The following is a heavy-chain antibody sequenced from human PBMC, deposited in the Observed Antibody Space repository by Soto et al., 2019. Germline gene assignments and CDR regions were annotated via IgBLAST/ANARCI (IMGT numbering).Heavy chain of an antibody. CDR2: MSYDGTNK. V-gene: IGHV3-30-3*01. CDR1: GFTFTNYG. J-gene: IGHJ4*02. CDR3: VTSRIQLWSFQSPVDY. Sequence: QVQLVESGGGVVQPGRSLRLSCAASGFTFTNYGLHWVRQAPGKGLEWVASMSYDGTNKYYADAVQGRFTLSRDKSKNTPYLQMNGLRTEDTDVDYCVTSRIQLWSFQSPVDYWGQGTLVTVSS. D-gene: IGHD5-18*01.